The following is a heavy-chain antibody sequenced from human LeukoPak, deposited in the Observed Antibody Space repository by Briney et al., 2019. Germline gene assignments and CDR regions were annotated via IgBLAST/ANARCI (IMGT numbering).Heavy chain of an antibody. CDR1: GFTFANYA. Sequence: GGSLRLSCAASGFTFANYAMSWVRQAPGKGLEFVSSISRSGDTTFYADSVKGRFTISRDNSKDTLYLQMDRLRADDAAVYYRAKSRLAAAGAASDYWGQGTLVTVSS. J-gene: IGHJ4*02. D-gene: IGHD6-13*01. CDR3: AKSRLAAAGAASDY. V-gene: IGHV3-23*01. CDR2: ISRSGDTT.